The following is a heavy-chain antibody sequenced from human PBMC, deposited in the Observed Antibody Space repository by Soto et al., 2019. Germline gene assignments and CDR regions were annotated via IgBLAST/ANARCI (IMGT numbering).Heavy chain of an antibody. CDR2: IYYSGST. CDR3: AVSRDGYSMDV. D-gene: IGHD2-2*01. Sequence: PSETLSLTCTVSGGSISSGGYYCSWIRQHPGKGLEWIGYIYYSGSTNYNPSLKSRVTISVDTSKNQFSLKLSSVTAADTAVYYCAVSRDGYSMDVWGQGTTVTVSS. CDR1: GGSISSGGYY. J-gene: IGHJ6*02. V-gene: IGHV4-61*08.